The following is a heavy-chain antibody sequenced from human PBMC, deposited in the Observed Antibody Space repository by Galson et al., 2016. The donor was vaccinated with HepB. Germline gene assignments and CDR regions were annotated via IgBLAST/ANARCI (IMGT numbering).Heavy chain of an antibody. J-gene: IGHJ4*02. CDR2: IYWNDDK. CDR1: GFSLNTNGVA. V-gene: IGHV2-5*01. Sequence: PALVKPTQALTLTCTFSGFSLNTNGVAVGWIRQPPGKALEWLALIYWNDDKRYSPSLRSRLTITKDTSENQVDLRMTNMDPVDTATYYCARISFDYGDYTGYFDYWGQGMLVTASS. CDR3: ARISFDYGDYTGYFDY. D-gene: IGHD4-17*01.